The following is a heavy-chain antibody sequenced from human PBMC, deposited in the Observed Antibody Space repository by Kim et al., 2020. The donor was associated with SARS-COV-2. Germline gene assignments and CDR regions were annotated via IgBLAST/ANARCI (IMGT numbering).Heavy chain of an antibody. Sequence: SVKVSCKASGGTFSSYAISWVRQAPGQGLEWMGGIIPIFGTANYAQKFQGRVTITADKSTSTAYMELSSLRSEDTAVYYCATSLGYCSSTSCYRGNWFDPWGQGTLVTVSS. D-gene: IGHD2-2*03. CDR1: GGTFSSYA. J-gene: IGHJ5*02. CDR3: ATSLGYCSSTSCYRGNWFDP. CDR2: IIPIFGTA. V-gene: IGHV1-69*06.